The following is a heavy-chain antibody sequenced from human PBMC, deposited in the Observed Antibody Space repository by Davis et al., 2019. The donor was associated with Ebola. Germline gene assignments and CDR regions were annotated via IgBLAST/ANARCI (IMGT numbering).Heavy chain of an antibody. J-gene: IGHJ4*02. CDR3: ARPYGGNAYFDY. Sequence: GESLKISCKGSGYNFPNYWIAWVRQMPGKGLEWMGVIYPIDSDTRYSPSFQGPVTISADKSINTAYLQWSSLKASDTAMYYCARPYGGNAYFDYWGQGTLVTVSS. V-gene: IGHV5-51*01. CDR1: GYNFPNYW. CDR2: IYPIDSDT. D-gene: IGHD4-23*01.